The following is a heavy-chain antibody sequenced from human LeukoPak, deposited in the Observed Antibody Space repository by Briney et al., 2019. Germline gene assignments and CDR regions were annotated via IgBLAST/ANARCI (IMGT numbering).Heavy chain of an antibody. CDR3: ARGRVGATVISK. CDR1: GGSFSGYY. D-gene: IGHD1-26*01. J-gene: IGHJ4*02. V-gene: IGHV4-34*01. CDR2: INHSGST. Sequence: PSETLSLTCAVYGGSFSGYYWSWTRQPPGKGLEWIGEINHSGSTNYNPSLKSRVTISVDTSKNQFSLKLSSVTAADTAVYYCARGRVGATVISKWGQGTLVTVSS.